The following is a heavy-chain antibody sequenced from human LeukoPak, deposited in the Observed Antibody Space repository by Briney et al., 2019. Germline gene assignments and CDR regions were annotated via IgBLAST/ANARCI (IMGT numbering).Heavy chain of an antibody. V-gene: IGHV4-4*07. CDR1: GGSIRGYY. D-gene: IGHD3-9*01. CDR3: AREGRYFDWLPYYFDY. Sequence: SETLSLTCNVSGGSIRGYYWSWIRQPAGKGLEWIGRIYTSGSTNYNPSLKSRVTMSVDTSKNQFSLKLSSVTAADTAVYYCAREGRYFDWLPYYFDYWGQGTLVTVSS. J-gene: IGHJ4*02. CDR2: IYTSGST.